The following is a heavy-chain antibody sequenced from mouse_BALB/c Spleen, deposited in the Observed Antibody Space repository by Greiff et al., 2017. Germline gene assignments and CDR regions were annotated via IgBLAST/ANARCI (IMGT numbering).Heavy chain of an antibody. J-gene: IGHJ1*01. CDR2: INPSTGYT. D-gene: IGHD1-1*01. CDR3: ARRDSTVARYFDV. CDR1: GYTFTSYW. Sequence: VQLQQSGAELAKPGASVKMSCKASGYTFTSYWMHWVKQRPGQGLEWIGYINPSTGYTEYNQKFKDKATLTADKSSSTAYMQLSSLTSEDSAVYYCARRDSTVARYFDVWGAGTTVTVSS. V-gene: IGHV1-7*01.